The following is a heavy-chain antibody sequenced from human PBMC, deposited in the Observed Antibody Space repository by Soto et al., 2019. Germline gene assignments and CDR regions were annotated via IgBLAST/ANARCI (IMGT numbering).Heavy chain of an antibody. D-gene: IGHD1-1*01. Sequence: QVQLVESGGGVVQPGRSLRLSCAASGFTFSSYAMHWVRQAPGKGLEWVAVISYDGSNKYYADSVKGRFTISRDNSKNTLYLQMTSLRAEDTAVYYCARDRLRYNWNDFPYYYCGMDVWGQGTTVTVSS. V-gene: IGHV3-30-3*01. CDR3: ARDRLRYNWNDFPYYYCGMDV. J-gene: IGHJ6*02. CDR1: GFTFSSYA. CDR2: ISYDGSNK.